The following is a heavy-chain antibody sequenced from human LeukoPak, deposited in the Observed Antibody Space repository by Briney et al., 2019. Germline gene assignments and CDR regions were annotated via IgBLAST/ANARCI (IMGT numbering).Heavy chain of an antibody. CDR1: GGSISSYY. D-gene: IGHD6-19*01. Sequence: SETLSLTCIVSGGSISSYYWGWIRQPPGKGLEWIGSIYYSGSTYYNPSLKSRVTISVDTSKNQFSLKLSSVTAADTAVYYCARLWGSGWYLIGYWFDPWGQGTLVTVSS. CDR2: IYYSGST. J-gene: IGHJ5*02. V-gene: IGHV4-39*01. CDR3: ARLWGSGWYLIGYWFDP.